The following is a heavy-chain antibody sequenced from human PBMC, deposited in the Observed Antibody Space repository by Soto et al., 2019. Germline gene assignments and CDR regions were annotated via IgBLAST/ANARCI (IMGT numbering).Heavy chain of an antibody. J-gene: IGHJ4*02. D-gene: IGHD3-22*01. Sequence: GGSLRLSCAASGFTFSSYWMSWVRQAPGKGLEWVANIKQDGSEKYYVDSVKGRFTISRDNAKNSLYLQMNSLRAEDTAVYYCAKDRTSGYDFPEYYFDYWGQGTLVTVSS. V-gene: IGHV3-7*01. CDR2: IKQDGSEK. CDR1: GFTFSSYW. CDR3: AKDRTSGYDFPEYYFDY.